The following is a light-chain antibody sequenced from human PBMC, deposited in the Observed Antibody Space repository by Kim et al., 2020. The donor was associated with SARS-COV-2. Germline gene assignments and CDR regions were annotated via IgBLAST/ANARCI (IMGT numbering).Light chain of an antibody. Sequence: AGVGDRGTLTCRASQSITRWVALYQQKPGKAPQLLISDASSLKTGVPSRFSGSGFGTEFILTISSLQPDDFASYYCQQYNSQPYTFGQGTKLEI. CDR1: QSITRW. V-gene: IGKV1-5*01. CDR2: DAS. J-gene: IGKJ2*01. CDR3: QQYNSQPYT.